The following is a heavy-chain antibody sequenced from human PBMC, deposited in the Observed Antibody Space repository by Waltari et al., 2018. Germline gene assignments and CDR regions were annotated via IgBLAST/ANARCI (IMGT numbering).Heavy chain of an antibody. CDR1: GFTFDDYA. CDR3: AKKNDEVFDRNGLVYDAFDM. V-gene: IGHV3-9*01. Sequence: EVQLVESGGGLVQPGRSLRLSCVGSGFTFDDYAMHWVRQAPGKGLELVSGINWNSGSIGYGDSGKGRFIISRDNARNSVHLQMNGLTSEDTALYYCAKKNDEVFDRNGLVYDAFDMWGQGTMVTVSS. J-gene: IGHJ3*02. CDR2: INWNSGSI. D-gene: IGHD3-22*01.